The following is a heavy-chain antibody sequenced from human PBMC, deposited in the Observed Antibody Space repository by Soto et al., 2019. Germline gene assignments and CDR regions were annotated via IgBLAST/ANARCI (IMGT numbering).Heavy chain of an antibody. CDR3: VKDRWVDY. Sequence: PVGSLRLSCSVSGFTLITYAMHWVRQAPGKGLEYVSSISSNEKSTYYADSVKGRFTISRDNSKNTLYLQMSSLRVEDTALYYCVKDRWVDYWGQGTLVTVSS. D-gene: IGHD1-26*01. V-gene: IGHV3-64D*06. CDR2: ISSNEKST. J-gene: IGHJ4*02. CDR1: GFTLITYA.